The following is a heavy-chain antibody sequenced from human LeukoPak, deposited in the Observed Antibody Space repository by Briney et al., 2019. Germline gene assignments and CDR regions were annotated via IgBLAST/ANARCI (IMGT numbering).Heavy chain of an antibody. V-gene: IGHV3-53*01. Sequence: PGGSLRLSCAASGFTVSSNYMSWVRQAPGKGLEWVSVIYSGGSTYYADSVTGRFTISRDNSKNTLYLQMNSLRAEDTAVYYCARNRWELLDYWGQGTLVTVSS. D-gene: IGHD1-26*01. CDR3: ARNRWELLDY. CDR2: IYSGGST. J-gene: IGHJ4*02. CDR1: GFTVSSNY.